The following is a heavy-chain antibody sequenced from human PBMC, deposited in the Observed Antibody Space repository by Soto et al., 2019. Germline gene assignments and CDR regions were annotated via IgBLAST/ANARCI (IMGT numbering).Heavy chain of an antibody. Sequence: KASETLSLTCTVSGGSINKSSYYWGWIRQPPGKGLEWIGSIHYSGTTSYKPPLKSRVTISVDTSKTQISLKMNSMTAAATAVYYCARHKFNSVRGVIIPAAWFGPWGQGMLVTVSS. D-gene: IGHD3-10*02. J-gene: IGHJ5*02. V-gene: IGHV4-39*01. CDR1: GGSINKSSYY. CDR3: ARHKFNSVRGVIIPAAWFGP. CDR2: IHYSGTT.